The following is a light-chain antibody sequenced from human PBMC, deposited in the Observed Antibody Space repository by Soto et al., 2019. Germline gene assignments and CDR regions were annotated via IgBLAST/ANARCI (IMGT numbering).Light chain of an antibody. CDR2: DAS. CDR1: QSISSW. V-gene: IGKV1-5*01. J-gene: IGKJ1*01. CDR3: QQYNSYST. Sequence: DIQMTQSPSTLSASVGDRVTITCRASQSISSWSAWYQQKPGKAPKLLIYDASSLESGVPSRFSGSGSGTEFTLTISSLQPDDFATYYCQQYNSYSTFGQGTKVEIK.